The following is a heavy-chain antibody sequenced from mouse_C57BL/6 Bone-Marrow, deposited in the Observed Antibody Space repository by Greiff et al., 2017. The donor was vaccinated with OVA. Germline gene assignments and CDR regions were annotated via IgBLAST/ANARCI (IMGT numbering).Heavy chain of an antibody. CDR2: INPSSGYT. CDR1: GYTFTSYT. D-gene: IGHD3-3*01. J-gene: IGHJ3*01. Sequence: QVQLQQSGAELARPGASVKMSCKASGYTFTSYTMHWVKQRPGQGLEWIGYINPSSGYTKYNQKFKDKATLTADKSSSTAYMQLSSLTSEDTAVYYCARGGDHGAYWGEGTLVTVSA. V-gene: IGHV1-4*01. CDR3: ARGGDHGAY.